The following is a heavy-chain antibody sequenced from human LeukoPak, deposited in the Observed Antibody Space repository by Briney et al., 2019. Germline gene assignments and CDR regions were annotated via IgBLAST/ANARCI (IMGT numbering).Heavy chain of an antibody. J-gene: IGHJ6*02. CDR1: GLTFSNYA. D-gene: IGHD1-1*01. V-gene: IGHV3-30-3*01. Sequence: GRSLRLSCAASGLTFSNYAMHWVRQAPGKGLEWVAVISYDETNKYYTDSVKGRFTISRDSSKNTLYLQMNSLRSDDTAVYYCARDMRGTSYYYGMDVWGQGTTVTVSS. CDR3: ARDMRGTSYYYGMDV. CDR2: ISYDETNK.